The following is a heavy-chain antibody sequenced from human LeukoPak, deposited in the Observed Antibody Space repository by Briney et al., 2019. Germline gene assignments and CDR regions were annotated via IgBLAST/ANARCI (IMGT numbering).Heavy chain of an antibody. CDR2: IQNDGSDK. CDR3: AREGGRAVPGRFDQ. J-gene: IGHJ4*02. Sequence: GRSLRLSCAASGITFRSSGMHWVRQAPGKGLEWVTFIQNDGSDKYYAASVKGRFTISRDNSKNTVYLHMASLRADDTALYYCAREGGRAVPGRFDQWGQGTLVTVSS. CDR1: GITFRSSG. V-gene: IGHV3-30*02. D-gene: IGHD6-13*01.